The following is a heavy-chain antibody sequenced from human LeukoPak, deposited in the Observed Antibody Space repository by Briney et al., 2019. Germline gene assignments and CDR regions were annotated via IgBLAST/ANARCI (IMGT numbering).Heavy chain of an antibody. CDR1: GFTFDDYA. CDR3: AKGSYGGNSGYFDY. D-gene: IGHD4-23*01. V-gene: IGHV3-9*03. J-gene: IGHJ4*02. CDR2: ISWNSGNI. Sequence: GGSLRLSCAASGFTFDDYAMHWVRQAPGKGLEWVSSISWNSGNIGYADSVKGRFTISRDNAKNSLYLQMNNLGAEDMALYYCAKGSYGGNSGYFDYWGQGTLVTVSS.